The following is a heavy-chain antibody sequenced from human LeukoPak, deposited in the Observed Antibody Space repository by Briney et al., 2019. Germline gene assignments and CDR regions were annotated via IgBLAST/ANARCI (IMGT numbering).Heavy chain of an antibody. J-gene: IGHJ4*02. CDR2: IYYSGGT. V-gene: IGHV4-39*01. CDR3: ARHSSDSSGYFDY. CDR1: GGSISSGTYY. Sequence: SETLSLTCTVSGGSISSGTYYWGWVRQPPGKGLEWIGSIYYSGGTYNNPSLKSQVTISADTSKNQFSLKLSSVTAADTAVYYCARHSSDSSGYFDYWGQGTLVTVSS. D-gene: IGHD3-22*01.